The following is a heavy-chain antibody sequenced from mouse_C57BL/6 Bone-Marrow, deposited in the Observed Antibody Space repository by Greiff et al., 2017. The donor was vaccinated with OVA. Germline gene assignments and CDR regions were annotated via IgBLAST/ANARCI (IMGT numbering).Heavy chain of an antibody. CDR1: GYAFSSSW. J-gene: IGHJ1*03. V-gene: IGHV1-82*01. CDR3: ARGGSKRYFDV. D-gene: IGHD2-5*01. Sequence: VKLMESGPELVKPGASVKISCKASGYAFSSSWMNWVKQRPGKGLEWIGRIYPGDGDTNYNGKFKGKATLTADKSASTAYMQRSSLTSEDSAVYFCARGGSKRYFDVWGTGTTVTVSS. CDR2: IYPGDGDT.